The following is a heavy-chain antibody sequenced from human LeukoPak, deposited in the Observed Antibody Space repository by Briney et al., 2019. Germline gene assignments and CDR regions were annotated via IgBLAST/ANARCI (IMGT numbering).Heavy chain of an antibody. D-gene: IGHD2-21*01. CDR3: ARDIPTSAWYVDY. V-gene: IGHV3-74*01. J-gene: IGHJ4*02. CDR2: ISSDGSST. Sequence: PGGSLRLSCEASGFTFFNYWIHWVRQAPGRGLVWVSRISSDGSSTSYADSVKGRFTISRDNAKSTLYLQMNSLRAEDTAVYYCARDIPTSAWYVDYWGQGTLVTVSS. CDR1: GFTFFNYW.